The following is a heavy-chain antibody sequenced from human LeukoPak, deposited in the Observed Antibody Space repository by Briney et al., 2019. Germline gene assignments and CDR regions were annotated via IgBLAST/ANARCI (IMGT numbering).Heavy chain of an antibody. D-gene: IGHD3-3*01. Sequence: SETLSLTCTVSGGSISSSSYYWGWIRQPPGKGLERIGSIYYSGSTYYNPSLKSRVTISVDTSKNQFSLKLSSVTAADTAVYYCARPANYDFWSGYPNNWFDPWGQGTLVTVSS. CDR3: ARPANYDFWSGYPNNWFDP. CDR2: IYYSGST. J-gene: IGHJ5*02. CDR1: GGSISSSSYY. V-gene: IGHV4-39*01.